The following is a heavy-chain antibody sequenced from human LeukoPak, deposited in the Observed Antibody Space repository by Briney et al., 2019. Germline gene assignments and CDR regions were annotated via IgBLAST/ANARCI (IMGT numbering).Heavy chain of an antibody. D-gene: IGHD6-19*01. J-gene: IGHJ6*04. Sequence: ASVKVSCKASGYTFTGYYMHWVRQAPGQGLEWMGWINPNSGGTNYAQKSQGWVTMTRDTSTSTAYMELSRLRSDDTAVYYCARGRIAVAGTGRYYYYGMDVWGKGTTVTVSS. CDR2: INPNSGGT. V-gene: IGHV1-2*04. CDR1: GYTFTGYY. CDR3: ARGRIAVAGTGRYYYYGMDV.